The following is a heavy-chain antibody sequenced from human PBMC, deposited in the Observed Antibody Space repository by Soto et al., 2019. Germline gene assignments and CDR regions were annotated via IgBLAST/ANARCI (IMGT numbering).Heavy chain of an antibody. CDR2: ISAYNGNT. V-gene: IGHV1-18*04. CDR1: GYTFTSYG. D-gene: IGHD3-22*01. Sequence: QVQLVQSGAEVKKPGASVKVSCKASGYTFTSYGISWVRQAPGQGLEWMGWISAYNGNTNYAQKLQGRVTMTTDPSPSTAYMELRSLRSDDTAVYYCARDGDSGGYFYYSGMDVWGQGTTVTVSS. J-gene: IGHJ6*02. CDR3: ARDGDSGGYFYYSGMDV.